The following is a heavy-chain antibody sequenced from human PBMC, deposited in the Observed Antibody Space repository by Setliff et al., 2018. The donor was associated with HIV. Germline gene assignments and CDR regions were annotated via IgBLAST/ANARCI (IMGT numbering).Heavy chain of an antibody. CDR3: ARGRYHYMDV. Sequence: LSLTCAVYGGSFSDYSWNWIRQPPGKELEWIGEINHSGGTNYNPSLKSRVTISLDTSKNQFSPKLTSVTAADTALYYCARGRYHYMDVWGKGTTVTVSS. CDR1: GGSFSDYS. V-gene: IGHV4-34*01. CDR2: INHSGGT. J-gene: IGHJ6*03.